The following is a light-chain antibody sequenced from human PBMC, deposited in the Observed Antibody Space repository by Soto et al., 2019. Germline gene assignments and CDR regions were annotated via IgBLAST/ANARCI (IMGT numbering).Light chain of an antibody. Sequence: DIPLTQSPSSLSASVGDRVIITCRASQSILNYLNWYQHKPGKAPRLLISSAASLRSGVPSRFSGSGSGTDFTLTISSLQPDDLATYYCQQTYGTLYTCGQGTKLEIK. CDR2: SAA. J-gene: IGKJ2*01. CDR3: QQTYGTLYT. V-gene: IGKV1-39*01. CDR1: QSILNY.